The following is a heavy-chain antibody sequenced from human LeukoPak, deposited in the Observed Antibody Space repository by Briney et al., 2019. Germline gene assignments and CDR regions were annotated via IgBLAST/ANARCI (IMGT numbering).Heavy chain of an antibody. CDR3: ARGRPHGNDY. Sequence: GGSLRLSCAASGFTFSSYWMNWVRQAPGKGLVWVSRIASDGSSTTYADSVKGRFSTSRDNAKNTLYLQMSSLRVEDTAVYYCARGRPHGNDYWGQGTLVTVSS. V-gene: IGHV3-74*01. CDR1: GFTFSSYW. J-gene: IGHJ4*02. CDR2: IASDGSST. D-gene: IGHD4-23*01.